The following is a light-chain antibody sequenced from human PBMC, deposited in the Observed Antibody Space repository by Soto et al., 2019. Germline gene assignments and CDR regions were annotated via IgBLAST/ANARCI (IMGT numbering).Light chain of an antibody. CDR3: QHRSNWPGFT. CDR2: DAS. J-gene: IGKJ3*01. Sequence: EIVLTQSPAPLSLSPGERATLSCRASQSVSSYLAWYQQKPGQAPRLLIYDASNRAAGIPARFSGSGSGTDFTLTISSLEPGDFAVYYCQHRSNWPGFTFGPGTKVDIK. CDR1: QSVSSY. V-gene: IGKV3-11*01.